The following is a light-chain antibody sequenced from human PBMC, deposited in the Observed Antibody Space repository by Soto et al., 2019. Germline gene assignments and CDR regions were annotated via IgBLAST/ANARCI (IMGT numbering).Light chain of an antibody. J-gene: IGLJ3*02. CDR3: PVWDTTSYHVR. V-gene: IGLV3-21*02. CDR2: DDS. Sequence: SYELTQPPSVSVAPGQTARITCGGIKIGTKSVHWYQQKAGQAPVLVVYDDSHRPSGIPERFSGSNSGNTATLIISRVDAGDGADVYCPVWDTTSYHVRFGGGTKVTV. CDR1: KIGTKS.